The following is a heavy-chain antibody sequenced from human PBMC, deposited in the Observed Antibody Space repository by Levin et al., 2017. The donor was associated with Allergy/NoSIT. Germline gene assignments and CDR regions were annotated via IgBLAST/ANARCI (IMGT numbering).Heavy chain of an antibody. J-gene: IGHJ3*01. CDR2: SRNKANSYTT. CDR1: EFTLSDHY. CDR3: ARGLGYFDAYDL. D-gene: IGHD2-15*01. Sequence: GGSLRLSCAASEFTLSDHYVDWVRQAPGKGLEWVGRSRNKANSYTTEYAASVKGRFTISRDNSKNSLYLQMSSLKTEDTAVYYCARGLGYFDAYDLWGQGTMVTVSS. V-gene: IGHV3-72*01.